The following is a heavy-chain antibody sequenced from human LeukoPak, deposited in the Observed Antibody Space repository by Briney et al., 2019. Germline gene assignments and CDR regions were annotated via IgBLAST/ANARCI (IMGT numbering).Heavy chain of an antibody. D-gene: IGHD6-19*01. J-gene: IGHJ6*02. CDR3: ARLESSGWPYYYYYGMDV. V-gene: IGHV4-39*01. CDR1: GGSISSSSFY. CDR2: IYYSGST. Sequence: SETLSLTCTVSGGSISSSSFYWVWIRQPPGKGLEWIGSIYYSGSTYYNPSLKSRVTISVDTSKNQFSLKLSSVTAADTAVYYCARLESSGWPYYYYYGMDVWGQGPTVTVSS.